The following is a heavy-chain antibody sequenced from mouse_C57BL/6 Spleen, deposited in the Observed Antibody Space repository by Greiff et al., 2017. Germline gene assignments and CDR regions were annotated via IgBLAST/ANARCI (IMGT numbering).Heavy chain of an antibody. J-gene: IGHJ1*03. D-gene: IGHD1-1*01. Sequence: EVNVVESGGGLVKPGGSLKLSCAASGFTFSSYAMSWVRQTPEKRLEWVATISDGGSYTYYPDNVKGRFTISRDNAKNNLSLQMSHLKSEDTAMYYCAILYGGSSLGFDVWGTGTTVTVSS. V-gene: IGHV5-4*03. CDR2: ISDGGSYT. CDR1: GFTFSSYA. CDR3: AILYGGSSLGFDV.